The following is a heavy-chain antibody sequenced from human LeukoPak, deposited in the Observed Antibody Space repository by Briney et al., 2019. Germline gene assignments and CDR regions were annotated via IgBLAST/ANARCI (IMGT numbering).Heavy chain of an antibody. V-gene: IGHV5-10-1*01. J-gene: IGHJ5*02. CDR1: GYXFTSYW. CDR2: IDPSDSYT. D-gene: IGHD1-7*01. Sequence: GESLKISCNGSGYXFTSYWIGWVRQMPGKGLEWMGRIDPSDSYTNYSPSFQGHVTVSADKSISTAYLQWSSLKASDTAMYYCARLRITGTKETLTPWGQGTLVTVSS. CDR3: ARLRITGTKETLTP.